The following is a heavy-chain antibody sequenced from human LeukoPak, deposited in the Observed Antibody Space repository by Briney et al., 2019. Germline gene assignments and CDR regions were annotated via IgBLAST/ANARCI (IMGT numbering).Heavy chain of an antibody. CDR1: GGSIRSSYYY. V-gene: IGHV3-23*01. D-gene: IGHD3-22*01. CDR2: ISGSGAFT. Sequence: PSETLSLTCTVSGGSIRSSYYYWGWIRQPPGKGLEWVSTISGSGAFTKYADSVTGRFTISRDNSRNTLYLQLNSLRAEDTATYYCAKTYYYDSSGYSHYLAYDYWGQGTLVTVSS. CDR3: AKTYYYDSSGYSHYLAYDY. J-gene: IGHJ4*02.